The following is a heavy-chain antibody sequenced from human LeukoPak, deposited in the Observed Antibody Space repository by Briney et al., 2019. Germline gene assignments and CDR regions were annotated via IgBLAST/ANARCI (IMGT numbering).Heavy chain of an antibody. CDR1: GYNFTNYW. D-gene: IGHD4-11*01. V-gene: IGHV5-51*01. CDR3: ARVHDNNYYFDY. CDR2: IYPVDSDT. Sequence: GESLKISCKGSGYNFTNYWIGWVRQMPGKGLEWMGIIYPVDSDTRYSPSFQGQVTISADKSVTTAYLQRSSLKASDTAMYYCARVHDNNYYFDYWGQGTLVTVSS. J-gene: IGHJ4*02.